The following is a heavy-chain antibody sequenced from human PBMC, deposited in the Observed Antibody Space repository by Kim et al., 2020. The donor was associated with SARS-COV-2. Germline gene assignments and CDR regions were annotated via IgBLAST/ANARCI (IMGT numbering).Heavy chain of an antibody. CDR2: ISYDGSNK. J-gene: IGHJ6*02. D-gene: IGHD3-22*01. Sequence: GGSLRLSCAASGFTFSSYAMHWVRQAPGKGLEWVAVISYDGSNKYYADSVKGRFTISRDNSKNTLYLQMNSLRAEDTAVYYCARDDSSGYYYTGGVDVWGQGTTVTVSS. CDR1: GFTFSSYA. V-gene: IGHV3-30-3*01. CDR3: ARDDSSGYYYTGGVDV.